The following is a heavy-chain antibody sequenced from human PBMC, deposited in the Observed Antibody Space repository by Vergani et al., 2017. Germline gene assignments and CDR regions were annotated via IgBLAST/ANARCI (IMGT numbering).Heavy chain of an antibody. D-gene: IGHD1-1*01. Sequence: QMQLVQSGPEVKKPGTSVKVSCKASGFTFTSSAMQWVRQARGQRLEWIGWIVVGSGNTNYAQKFQERVTITRDMSTSTAYMELSSLRSEDTAVYYCAADGGDELEPHGGDYYYMDVWGKGTTVTVSS. CDR1: GFTFTSSA. J-gene: IGHJ6*03. V-gene: IGHV1-58*02. CDR3: AADGGDELEPHGGDYYYMDV. CDR2: IVVGSGNT.